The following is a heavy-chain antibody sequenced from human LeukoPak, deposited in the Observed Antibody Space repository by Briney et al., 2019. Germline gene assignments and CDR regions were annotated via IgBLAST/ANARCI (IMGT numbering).Heavy chain of an antibody. Sequence: PGGSLRLSCAASGFTFNDYHMNWIRQAPGKGLEWISYISPGGGDIYFADSVKGRSTLSRDNAKNSLYLQVSSLTAEDTAVYYCASGRDIEVAGPGGYFDHWGQGTLVTVSS. CDR1: GFTFNDYH. V-gene: IGHV3-11*01. CDR2: ISPGGGDI. J-gene: IGHJ4*02. D-gene: IGHD6-19*01. CDR3: ASGRDIEVAGPGGYFDH.